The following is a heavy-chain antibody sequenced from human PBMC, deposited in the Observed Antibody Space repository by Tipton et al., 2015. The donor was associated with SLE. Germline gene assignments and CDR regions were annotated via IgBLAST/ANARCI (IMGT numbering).Heavy chain of an antibody. D-gene: IGHD2-2*01. CDR2: ITSYNGNT. CDR1: GYNFINYG. CDR3: ARGYCSSTSCYHYGMDV. J-gene: IGHJ6*02. V-gene: IGHV1-18*04. Sequence: QLVQSGAEVKKPGASVKVSCKASGYNFINYGINWVRQAPGQGLEWMGWITSYNGNTNYAQKFQGRVTMTKDTPTCTAYMELRSLRSDDTAVYYCARGYCSSTSCYHYGMDVWGQGTTVTVSS.